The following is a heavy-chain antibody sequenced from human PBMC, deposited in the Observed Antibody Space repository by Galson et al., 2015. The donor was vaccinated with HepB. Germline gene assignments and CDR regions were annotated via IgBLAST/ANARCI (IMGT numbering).Heavy chain of an antibody. CDR1: GGTFSSYA. V-gene: IGHV1-69*10. D-gene: IGHD2-2*02. CDR2: IIPIFGIA. J-gene: IGHJ6*02. Sequence: SVKVSCKASGGTFSSYAISWVRQAPGQGLEWMGGIIPIFGIANYAQKFQGRVTITADKSTSTAYMELSSLRSEDTAVYYCASGIVVVPAAIRFYYGMDVWGQGTTVTVSS. CDR3: ASGIVVVPAAIRFYYGMDV.